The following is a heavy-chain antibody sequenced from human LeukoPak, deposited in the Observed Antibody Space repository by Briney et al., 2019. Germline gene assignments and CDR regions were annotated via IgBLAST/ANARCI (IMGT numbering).Heavy chain of an antibody. Sequence: GSLRLSCAASGFTFDDYAMHWVRQAPGKGLEWVSLISGDGGSTYYADSVKGRFTISRDNSKNSLYLQMNSLRTEDTALYYCAKDIAPRGGYYGSGSYYNYFDYWGQGTLVTVSS. V-gene: IGHV3-43*02. J-gene: IGHJ4*02. CDR1: GFTFDDYA. CDR3: AKDIAPRGGYYGSGSYYNYFDY. CDR2: ISGDGGST. D-gene: IGHD3-10*01.